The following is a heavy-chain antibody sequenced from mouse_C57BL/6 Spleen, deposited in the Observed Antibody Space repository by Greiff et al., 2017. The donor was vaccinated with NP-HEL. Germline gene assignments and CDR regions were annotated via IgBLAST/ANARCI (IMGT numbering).Heavy chain of an antibody. Sequence: QVQLQQSGAELVRPGTSVKMSCKASGYTFTNYWIGWAKQRPGHGLEWIGDIYPGGGYTNYNEKFKGKATLTADKSSSTAYMQFSSLTSEDSAIYYCAVTTVEGYFDVWGTGTTVTVSS. CDR2: IYPGGGYT. CDR3: AVTTVEGYFDV. J-gene: IGHJ1*03. CDR1: GYTFTNYW. D-gene: IGHD1-1*01. V-gene: IGHV1-63*01.